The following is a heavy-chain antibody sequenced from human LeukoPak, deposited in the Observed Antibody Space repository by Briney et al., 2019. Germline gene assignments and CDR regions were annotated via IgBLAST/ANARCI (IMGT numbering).Heavy chain of an antibody. Sequence: PGGSLRLSCAASGFTFSSYSMNWVRQAPGKGLEWVSPISSSSSYIYYADSVKGRFTISRDNAKNSLYLQMNSLRAEDTAVYYCARDLRGRVDYWGQGTLVTVSS. V-gene: IGHV3-21*01. J-gene: IGHJ4*02. D-gene: IGHD1-26*01. CDR2: ISSSSSYI. CDR1: GFTFSSYS. CDR3: ARDLRGRVDY.